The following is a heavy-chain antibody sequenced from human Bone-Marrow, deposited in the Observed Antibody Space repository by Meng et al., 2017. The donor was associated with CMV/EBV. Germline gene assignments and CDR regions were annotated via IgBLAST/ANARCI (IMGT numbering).Heavy chain of an antibody. CDR2: IKPDGSEK. Sequence: GESLKISCAASGFTFSDYWMSWIRQAPGKGLEWVANIKPDGSEKNYVDSVKGRFTISRDNAKNSLYLQMNSLRAEDTALYYCAKDIRRAVAGTLDYWGQGTLVTVAS. CDR3: AKDIRRAVAGTLDY. D-gene: IGHD6-19*01. CDR1: GFTFSDYW. J-gene: IGHJ4*02. V-gene: IGHV3-7*03.